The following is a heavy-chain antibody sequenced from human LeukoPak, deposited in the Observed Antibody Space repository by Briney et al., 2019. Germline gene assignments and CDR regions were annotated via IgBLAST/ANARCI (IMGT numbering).Heavy chain of an antibody. Sequence: GASVKVSCKVSGYTLTELSMRWVRQAPGKGLEWMGGFDPEDGETIYAQKFQGRVTMTEDTSTDTAYMELSSLRSEDTAVYYCATWGYYGSGGKPYYFDYWGQGTLVTVSS. CDR2: FDPEDGET. D-gene: IGHD3-10*01. CDR1: GYTLTELS. V-gene: IGHV1-24*01. J-gene: IGHJ4*02. CDR3: ATWGYYGSGGKPYYFDY.